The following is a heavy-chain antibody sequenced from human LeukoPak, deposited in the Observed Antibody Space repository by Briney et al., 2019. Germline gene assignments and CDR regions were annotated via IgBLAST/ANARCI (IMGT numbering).Heavy chain of an antibody. J-gene: IGHJ6*02. V-gene: IGHV4-34*01. CDR3: ARGMGYFDSSGYYHDYGMDV. CDR1: GGSFSNYY. CDR2: INHSGSI. Sequence: PSETLSLTCAVYGGSFSNYYWSWIRQSPGKGLDWIGEINHSGSINYNPSLKSRFTISVDTSKNQFSLKLSSVTAADTAVYCCARGMGYFDSSGYYHDYGMDVWGQGTTVTVSS. D-gene: IGHD3-22*01.